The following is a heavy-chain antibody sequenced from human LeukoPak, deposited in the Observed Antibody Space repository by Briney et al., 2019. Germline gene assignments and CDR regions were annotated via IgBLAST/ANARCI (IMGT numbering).Heavy chain of an antibody. CDR2: ISAYNGNT. J-gene: IGHJ4*02. D-gene: IGHD2-2*01. CDR1: GYTFTSYG. CDR3: ARYLPNCSSTSCVDY. V-gene: IGHV1-18*01. Sequence: ASVKVSRKASGYTFTSYGISWVRQAPGQGLEWMGWISAYNGNTNYAQKLQGRVTMTTDTSTSTAYMELRSLRSDDAGVYYCARYLPNCSSTSCVDYWGQGTLVTVSS.